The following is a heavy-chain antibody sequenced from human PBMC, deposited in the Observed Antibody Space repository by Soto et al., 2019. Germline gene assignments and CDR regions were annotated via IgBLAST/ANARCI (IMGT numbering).Heavy chain of an antibody. CDR1: GGTFSSYA. V-gene: IGHV1-69*13. CDR3: ARLYDFWSSRRNNWFDP. D-gene: IGHD3-3*01. J-gene: IGHJ5*02. CDR2: IIPIFGTA. Sequence: GASVKVSCKASGGTFSSYAISWVRQAPGQGLEWMGGIIPIFGTANYAQKFQGRVTITADESTSTAYMELRSLRSDDTAVYYCARLYDFWSSRRNNWFDPWGQGTLVTVSS.